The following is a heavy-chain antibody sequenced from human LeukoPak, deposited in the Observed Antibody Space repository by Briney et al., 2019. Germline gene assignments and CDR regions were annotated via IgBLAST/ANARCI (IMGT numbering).Heavy chain of an antibody. Sequence: SETLSLTCTVSGSSISGFYWSWIRQPAGKGLEWIGRIYTSGSTNYNPSLKSRVTMSVDTSKNQFSLKLSSVTAADTAVYYCARGYSTGWYYFDYWGQGTLVTVSS. J-gene: IGHJ4*02. D-gene: IGHD6-19*01. V-gene: IGHV4-4*07. CDR3: ARGYSTGWYYFDY. CDR1: GSSISGFY. CDR2: IYTSGST.